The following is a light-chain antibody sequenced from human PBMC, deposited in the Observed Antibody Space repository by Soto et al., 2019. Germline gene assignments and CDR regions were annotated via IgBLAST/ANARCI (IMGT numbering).Light chain of an antibody. J-gene: IGKJ2*01. V-gene: IGKV3-20*01. CDR3: QQYGISPKT. CDR1: QSAISN. CDR2: DAS. Sequence: EIVMKLSLATLSVSKGERVTLSCRASQSAISNLAWYQQKPGQAPRLLISDASTRATGIPDRFSGSGSGTDFTLTITRLAREDFAVYYCQQYGISPKTFG.